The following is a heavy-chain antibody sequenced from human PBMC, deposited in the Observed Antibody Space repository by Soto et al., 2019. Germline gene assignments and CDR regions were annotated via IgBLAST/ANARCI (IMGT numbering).Heavy chain of an antibody. D-gene: IGHD2-15*01. V-gene: IGHV3-11*05. CDR3: ARRGYCSGGSCLRTPFDY. CDR1: GFTFSDYY. CDR2: ISSKGSYT. J-gene: IGHJ4*02. Sequence: QVQLVESGGGLVKPGGSLRLSCAASGFTFSDYYMTWIRQAPGKGLEWLSYISSKGSYTNYADSVKGRFTISRDNAKNSLYLPMNSLTAEDTAVYYCARRGYCSGGSCLRTPFDYWGQGTLVTVSS.